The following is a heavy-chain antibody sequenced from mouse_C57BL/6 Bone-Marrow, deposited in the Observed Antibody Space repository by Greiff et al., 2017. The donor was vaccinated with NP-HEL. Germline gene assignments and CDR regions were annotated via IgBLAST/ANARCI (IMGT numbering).Heavy chain of an antibody. D-gene: IGHD1-1*01. J-gene: IGHJ3*01. CDR3: ARGFTTVVAKAY. Sequence: VQLQQPGAELVKPGASVKMSCKASGYTFTSYWITWVKQRPGQGLEWIGDIYPGSGSTNYNEKFKSKATLTVDTSSSTAYMQLSSLTSEDSAVYYCARGFTTVVAKAYWGQGTLVTVSA. V-gene: IGHV1-55*01. CDR2: IYPGSGST. CDR1: GYTFTSYW.